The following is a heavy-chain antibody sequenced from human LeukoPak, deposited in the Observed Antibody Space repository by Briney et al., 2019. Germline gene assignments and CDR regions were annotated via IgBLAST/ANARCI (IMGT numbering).Heavy chain of an antibody. J-gene: IGHJ4*02. D-gene: IGHD4-17*01. CDR2: ISPSGGST. CDR3: ARDIRDYGDGIDY. Sequence: VASVKVSCKAFGYTFTSNYMHWLRQAPGQGPEWMGVISPSGGSTTYAQKFQGRVTLTRDMSTSTDYLELSSLRSEDTAVYYCARDIRDYGDGIDYWGRGTLVTVSS. CDR1: GYTFTSNY. V-gene: IGHV1-46*01.